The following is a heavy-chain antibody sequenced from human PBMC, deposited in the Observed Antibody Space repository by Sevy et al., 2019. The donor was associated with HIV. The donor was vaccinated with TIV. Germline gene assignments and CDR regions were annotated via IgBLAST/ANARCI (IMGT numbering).Heavy chain of an antibody. V-gene: IGHV1-69*13. CDR2: IIPIFGTA. D-gene: IGHD1-26*01. Sequence: ASVKVSCKASGGTFSSYAISWVRQAPGQGLEWMGGIIPIFGTANYAQKFQGRVTITADESTRTAYMELSSLGSEDTAVYYCARVKRSGGYCDYWGQGTLVTVSS. CDR3: ARVKRSGGYCDY. CDR1: GGTFSSYA. J-gene: IGHJ4*02.